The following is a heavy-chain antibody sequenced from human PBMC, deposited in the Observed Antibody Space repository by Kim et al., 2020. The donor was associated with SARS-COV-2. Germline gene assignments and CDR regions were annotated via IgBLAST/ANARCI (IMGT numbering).Heavy chain of an antibody. CDR1: GGSISSGGYS. Sequence: SETLSLTCAVSGGSISSGGYSWSWIRQPPGKGLEWIGYIYHSGSTYYNPSLKSRVTISVDRSKNQFSLKLSSVTAADTAVYYCARSARGTLYFDYRGQGTLVTVSS. V-gene: IGHV4-30-2*01. CDR3: ARSARGTLYFDY. J-gene: IGHJ4*02. CDR2: IYHSGST.